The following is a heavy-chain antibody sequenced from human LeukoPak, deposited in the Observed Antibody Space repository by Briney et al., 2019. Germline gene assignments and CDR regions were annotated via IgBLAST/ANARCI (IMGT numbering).Heavy chain of an antibody. CDR2: YNGGNDGT. CDR1: GFTFSSYA. V-gene: IGHV3-23*01. D-gene: IGHD1-7*01. Sequence: GRSLRLSCAASGFTFSSYAMHWVRQAPEKGLEWLSVYNGGNDGTYYADSVKGRFTISRDNSKNTLYLQLNSLRTEGTAVYYCAKANGITGTTYWYFDLWGRGTLVTVSS. J-gene: IGHJ2*01. CDR3: AKANGITGTTYWYFDL.